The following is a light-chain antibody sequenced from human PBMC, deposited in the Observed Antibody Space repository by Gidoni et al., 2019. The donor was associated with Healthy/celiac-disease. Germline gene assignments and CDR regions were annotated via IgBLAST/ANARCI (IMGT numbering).Light chain of an antibody. J-gene: IGLJ1*01. Sequence: QSALTQPASVSGSPGQSITISCTGTSSDVGSYNLVSCYQQHPGKAPKLMIYEVSKRPSGVSNRFSGSKSGNTASLTISGLQAEDEADYYCCSYAGSNVFGTGTKVTVL. V-gene: IGLV2-23*02. CDR3: CSYAGSNV. CDR2: EVS. CDR1: SSDVGSYNL.